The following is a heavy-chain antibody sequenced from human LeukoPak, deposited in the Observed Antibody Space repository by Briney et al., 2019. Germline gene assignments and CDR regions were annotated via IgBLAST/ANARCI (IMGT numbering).Heavy chain of an antibody. Sequence: GGSLRLSCAASGFTFSSYWMSWVRQAPGKGLEWVASVSVEGIGRYFPGSVEGRFAISRDDSKKSVFLQMSNLRPEDTAVYFCATVTKVDFDYWGQGTLVTVSS. CDR3: ATVTKVDFDY. V-gene: IGHV3-30*09. CDR2: VSVEGIGR. D-gene: IGHD4-11*01. CDR1: GFTFSSYW. J-gene: IGHJ4*02.